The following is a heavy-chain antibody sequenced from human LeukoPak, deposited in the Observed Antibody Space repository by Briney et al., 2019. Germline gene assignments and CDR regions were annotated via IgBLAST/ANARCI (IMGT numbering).Heavy chain of an antibody. V-gene: IGHV4-59*11. CDR1: GGSLSSHY. CDR3: ASQSRSQSHYYYYYYMDV. J-gene: IGHJ6*03. CDR2: IYYSGST. Sequence: PSETLSLTCTVSGGSLSSHYWSWIRQPPGKGLEWIGYIYYSGSTNYNPSLKRRIAIIIDTSKKQFSLKLISVTAADTAVYYCASQSRSQSHYYYYYYMDVWGKGTTVTVSS. D-gene: IGHD5-24*01.